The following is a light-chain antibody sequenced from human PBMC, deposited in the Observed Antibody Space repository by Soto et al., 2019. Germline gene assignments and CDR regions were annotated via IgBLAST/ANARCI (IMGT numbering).Light chain of an antibody. CDR3: QQRSNWPT. CDR1: PSVSIS. J-gene: IGKJ4*01. Sequence: EIVMTQSPATLSVSPGERATLSCRASPSVSISLAWYKQKPGQAPRLLIYGASTRATGIPARFSGSGSGTEFTLTIRSLKSEDSAVDYCQQRSNWPTFGGGTKGDIK. V-gene: IGKV3-15*01. CDR2: GAS.